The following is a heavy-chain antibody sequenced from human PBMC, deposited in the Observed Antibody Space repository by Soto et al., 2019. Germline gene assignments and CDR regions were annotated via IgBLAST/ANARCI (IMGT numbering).Heavy chain of an antibody. J-gene: IGHJ4*02. CDR2: INAGNGNT. Sequence: ASVKVSCKASGYTFTSYAMHWVRQAPGQRLEWMGWINAGNGNTKYSQKFQGRVTITRDTSASTAYMELSSLRSDDTAVYYCARDLTPARASYFDYWGQGTLVTVSS. V-gene: IGHV1-3*01. CDR1: GYTFTSYA. CDR3: ARDLTPARASYFDY. D-gene: IGHD6-25*01.